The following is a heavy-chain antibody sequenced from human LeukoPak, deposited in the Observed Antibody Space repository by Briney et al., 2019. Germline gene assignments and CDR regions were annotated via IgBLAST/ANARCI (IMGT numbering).Heavy chain of an antibody. CDR3: AKDQSDTAMVTGTLDY. J-gene: IGHJ4*02. V-gene: IGHV3-30*18. Sequence: AGGSLRLSCTASGFTFSSYGMHWVRQAPGKGLEWVAVISYDGSNKYCADSVKGRFTISRDNSKNTLYLQMNSLRAEDTAVYYCAKDQSDTAMVTGTLDYWGQGTLVTVSS. CDR2: ISYDGSNK. D-gene: IGHD5-18*01. CDR1: GFTFSSYG.